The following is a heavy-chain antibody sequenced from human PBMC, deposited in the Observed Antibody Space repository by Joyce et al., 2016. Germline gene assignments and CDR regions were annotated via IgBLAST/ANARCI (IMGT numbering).Heavy chain of an antibody. D-gene: IGHD3-10*01. CDR3: ARGSGGIGWFDP. V-gene: IGHV1-2*02. CDR1: GYIFTDSY. Sequence: QVQLVQSGAEVKKPGASVKVSCKASGYIFTDSYLHWVRQAPGQRLEWMGWIDPNSGGTAFAQRFRGRATMTRDTSSNTVHMELSSLTSDDTAMYYCARGSGGIGWFDPWGQGTLVTVSS. J-gene: IGHJ5*02. CDR2: IDPNSGGT.